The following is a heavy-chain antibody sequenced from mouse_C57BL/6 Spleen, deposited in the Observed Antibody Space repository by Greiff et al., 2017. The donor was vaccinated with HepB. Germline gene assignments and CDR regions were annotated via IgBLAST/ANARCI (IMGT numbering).Heavy chain of an antibody. J-gene: IGHJ2*01. CDR3: ARSRRDGYYSFDY. V-gene: IGHV1-26*01. D-gene: IGHD2-3*01. Sequence: EVQLQQSGPELVKPGASVKISCKASGYTFTDYYMNWVKQSHGKSLEWIGDINPNNGGTSYNQKFKGKATLTVDKSSSTAYMELRSLTSEDSAVYYCARSRRDGYYSFDYWGQGTTLTVSS. CDR2: INPNNGGT. CDR1: GYTFTDYY.